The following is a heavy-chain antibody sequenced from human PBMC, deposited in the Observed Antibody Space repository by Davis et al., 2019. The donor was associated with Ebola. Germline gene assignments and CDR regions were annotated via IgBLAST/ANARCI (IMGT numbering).Heavy chain of an antibody. CDR1: CITVNSND. V-gene: IGHV3-66*01. CDR2: MYSGGST. Sequence: SCATSCITVNSNDMSAVRQPPGDRREWGSRMYSGGSTYYADSEKCRLTLSRDNSKNTLYLQMNNLRAEDTAVYYCSRDGEYCTNGICSTYFNNWGQGTLVTVSS. J-gene: IGHJ4*02. CDR3: SRDGEYCTNGICSTYFNN. D-gene: IGHD2-8*01.